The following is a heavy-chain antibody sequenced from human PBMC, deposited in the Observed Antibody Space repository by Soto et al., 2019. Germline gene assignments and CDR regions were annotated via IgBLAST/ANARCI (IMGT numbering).Heavy chain of an antibody. Sequence: SQTLSLTCVISVDSVSSNGACRNWIRQSPSRGPQWLGRIYYRSKWFHDYAASVESRMAINPDTSRNQFSLQLNYVTPEDTAVYYCARVHCSAGTCLDGLDFWGQGTTVTVSS. D-gene: IGHD2-15*01. CDR3: ARVHCSAGTCLDGLDF. CDR2: IYYRSKWFH. V-gene: IGHV6-1*01. CDR1: VDSVSSNGAC. J-gene: IGHJ6*02.